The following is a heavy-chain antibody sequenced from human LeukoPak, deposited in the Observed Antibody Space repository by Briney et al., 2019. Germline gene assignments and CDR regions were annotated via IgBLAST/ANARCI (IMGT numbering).Heavy chain of an antibody. D-gene: IGHD5-12*01. CDR1: GFTFSSYA. CDR2: ISGGGGST. V-gene: IGHV3-23*01. Sequence: PGGSLRLSCAASGFTFSSYAMSWVRQAPGKGLEWVSAISGGGGSTYYADSVKGRFTISRDNSKNTLYLQMNSLRAEDTAVYYCAKHIGKWLRLGGDYWGQGTLVTVSS. J-gene: IGHJ4*02. CDR3: AKHIGKWLRLGGDY.